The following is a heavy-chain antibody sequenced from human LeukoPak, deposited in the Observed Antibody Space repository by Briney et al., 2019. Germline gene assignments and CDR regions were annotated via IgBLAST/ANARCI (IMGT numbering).Heavy chain of an antibody. CDR2: ISSSSSYI. CDR3: ARDLPYYGSLDV. Sequence: GGSLRLSCAASGFTFSSYEMNWVRQAPGKGLEWVSSISSSSSYIYYADSVKGRFTISRDNAKNSLYLQMNSLRAEDTAVYYCARDLPYYGSLDVWGQGTTVTVSS. J-gene: IGHJ6*02. D-gene: IGHD3-10*01. CDR1: GFTFSSYE. V-gene: IGHV3-21*01.